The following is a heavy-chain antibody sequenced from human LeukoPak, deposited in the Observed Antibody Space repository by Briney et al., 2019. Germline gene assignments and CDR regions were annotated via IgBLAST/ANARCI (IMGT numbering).Heavy chain of an antibody. Sequence: GASVKVSCKASGYTFTSYGISWVRQAPGQGLEWMGWISAYNGNTNYAQKLQGRVTMTTDTSTSTAYMELRSLRSDDTAVYYCARHDVDTAMVTGYYGMDVWGQGTTVTVSS. V-gene: IGHV1-18*01. J-gene: IGHJ6*02. D-gene: IGHD5-18*01. CDR2: ISAYNGNT. CDR3: ARHDVDTAMVTGYYGMDV. CDR1: GYTFTSYG.